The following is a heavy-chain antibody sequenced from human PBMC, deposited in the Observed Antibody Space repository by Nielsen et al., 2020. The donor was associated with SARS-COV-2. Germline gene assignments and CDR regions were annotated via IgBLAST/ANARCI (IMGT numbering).Heavy chain of an antibody. CDR1: GFTFSSYE. CDR3: ARVNDILTGYFFDY. CDR2: ISSSGSTI. J-gene: IGHJ4*02. Sequence: GESLKISCAASGFTFSSYEMNWVRQAPGKGLEWVSYISSSGSTIYYADSVKGRFTISRDNAKNSLYLQMNSLRAEDTAVYYCARVNDILTGYFFDYWGQGTLVTVSS. V-gene: IGHV3-48*03. D-gene: IGHD3-9*01.